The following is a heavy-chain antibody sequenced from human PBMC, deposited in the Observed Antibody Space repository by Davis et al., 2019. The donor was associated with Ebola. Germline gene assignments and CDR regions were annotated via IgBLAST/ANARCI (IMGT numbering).Heavy chain of an antibody. V-gene: IGHV3-23*01. CDR2: ISASGSDI. CDR3: AEGGTNNFLGAN. Sequence: PGGSLRLSCAASGFTFSHYAMSWVRQAPGEGLEWVSGISASGSDIKYADSVKGRFSISRDNSKNTLYLQMDSLRAEDTAVFYCAEGGTNNFLGANWGQGTLVTVSS. J-gene: IGHJ4*02. CDR1: GFTFSHYA. D-gene: IGHD2-8*01.